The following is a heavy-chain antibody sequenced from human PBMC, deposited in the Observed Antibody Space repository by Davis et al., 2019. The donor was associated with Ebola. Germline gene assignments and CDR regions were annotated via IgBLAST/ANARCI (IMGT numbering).Heavy chain of an antibody. Sequence: GESLKISCKASGYSSTNYWIAWVRQMPGKGLEWMGIIHRGDSDTRYSPSSLGQVIISADKSIKTAFLQWSSLKASDTAIYYCAKDTSNIWFDMWGQGTMVTVSS. CDR2: IHRGDSDT. D-gene: IGHD2-2*01. V-gene: IGHV5-51*01. CDR3: AKDTSNIWFDM. CDR1: GYSSTNYW. J-gene: IGHJ3*02.